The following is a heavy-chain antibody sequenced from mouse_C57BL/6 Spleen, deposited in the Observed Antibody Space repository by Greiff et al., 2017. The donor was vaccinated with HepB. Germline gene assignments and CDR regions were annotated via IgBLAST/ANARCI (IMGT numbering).Heavy chain of an antibody. CDR1: GYTFTDYY. CDR3: ARNYGSSLLGYAMDY. V-gene: IGHV1-19*01. CDR2: INPYNGGT. Sequence: EVQLQQSGPVLVKPGASVKMSCKASGYTFTDYYMNWVKQSHGKSLEWIGVINPYNGGTSYNQKFKGKATLTVDKSSSTAYMELNSLTSEDSAVYYCARNYGSSLLGYAMDYWGQGTSVTVSS. D-gene: IGHD1-1*01. J-gene: IGHJ4*01.